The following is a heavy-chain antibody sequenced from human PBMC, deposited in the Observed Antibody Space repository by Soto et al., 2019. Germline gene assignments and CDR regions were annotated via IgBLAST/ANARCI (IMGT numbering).Heavy chain of an antibody. CDR3: ARGIVATIIGGYDY. CDR2: ISSNGGST. J-gene: IGHJ4*02. V-gene: IGHV3-64*01. D-gene: IGHD5-12*01. Sequence: GGSLRLSCAASGFTFSSYAMHWVRQAPGKGLEYVSAISSNGGSTYYANSVKGRFTISRDNSKNTLYLQMGSLRAEDMAVYYCARGIVATIIGGYDYWGQGTLVTVSS. CDR1: GFTFSSYA.